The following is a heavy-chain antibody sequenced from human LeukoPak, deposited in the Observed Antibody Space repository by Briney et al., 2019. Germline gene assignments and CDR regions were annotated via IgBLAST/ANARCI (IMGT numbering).Heavy chain of an antibody. J-gene: IGHJ4*02. D-gene: IGHD6-6*01. CDR2: IYYSGST. V-gene: IGHV4-30-4*08. CDR1: GGSISSGDCY. Sequence: PSETLSLTCTVSGGSISSGDCYWSWIRQPPGKGLEWIGYIYYSGSTYYNPSLKSRVTISVDTSKNQFSLKLSSVTAADTAVYYCARSSIAARHFDYWGQGTLVTVSS. CDR3: ARSSIAARHFDY.